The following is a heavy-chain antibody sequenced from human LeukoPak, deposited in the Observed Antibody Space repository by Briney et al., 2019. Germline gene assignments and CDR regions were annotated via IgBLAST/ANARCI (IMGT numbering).Heavy chain of an antibody. CDR1: GFTFSNYW. J-gene: IGHJ3*02. Sequence: GSLRLSCAASGFTFSNYWMHWVRPAPGKGLVWVSRINSDGINTSYADSVKGRFTISRDNAKNTLNLQMNSLRAEDTAVYYCARDSGTYYYDSSGYHAAFDIWGQGTMVTVSS. CDR2: INSDGINT. CDR3: ARDSGTYYYDSSGYHAAFDI. D-gene: IGHD3-22*01. V-gene: IGHV3-74*01.